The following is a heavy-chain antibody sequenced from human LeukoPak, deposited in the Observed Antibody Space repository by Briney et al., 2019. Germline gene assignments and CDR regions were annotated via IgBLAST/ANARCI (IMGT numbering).Heavy chain of an antibody. CDR1: GYTFTSYD. Sequence: ASVKVSCKASGYTFTSYDINWVRQATGQGLEWMGWMNPNSGNTGYALKFQGRVTMTRNTSISTAYMELSSLRSEDTAVYYCARGVGVVVVPDGWFDPWGQGTLVTVSS. CDR3: ARGVGVVVVPDGWFDP. J-gene: IGHJ5*02. D-gene: IGHD2-2*01. V-gene: IGHV1-8*01. CDR2: MNPNSGNT.